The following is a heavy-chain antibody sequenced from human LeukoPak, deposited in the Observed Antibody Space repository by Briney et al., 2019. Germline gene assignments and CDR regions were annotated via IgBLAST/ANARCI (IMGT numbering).Heavy chain of an antibody. CDR1: GFTVSSNY. CDR2: IYSGGST. J-gene: IGHJ4*02. Sequence: GGSLRLSCAASGFTVSSNYMSWVRQAPGKGLEWVSVIYSGGSTYYSDSLKGRFTISRDNSKNTLYLQMNSLRAADTAAYYCARWSTTGLDYWGQGTLVTVSS. V-gene: IGHV3-66*01. D-gene: IGHD4-11*01. CDR3: ARWSTTGLDY.